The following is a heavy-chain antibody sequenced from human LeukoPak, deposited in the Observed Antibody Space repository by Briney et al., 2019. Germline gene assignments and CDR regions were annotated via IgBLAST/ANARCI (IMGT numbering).Heavy chain of an antibody. Sequence: GGSLRLSCAASRFTFSNYGMHWVRQAPGQRLEWMGWINAGNGNTKYSQKFQGRVTITRDTSASTAYMELSSLRSEDTAVYYCARGGYYDSSGYYYPPFDYWGQGTLVTVSS. J-gene: IGHJ4*02. D-gene: IGHD3-22*01. V-gene: IGHV1-3*01. CDR3: ARGGYYDSSGYYYPPFDY. CDR1: RFTFSNYG. CDR2: INAGNGNT.